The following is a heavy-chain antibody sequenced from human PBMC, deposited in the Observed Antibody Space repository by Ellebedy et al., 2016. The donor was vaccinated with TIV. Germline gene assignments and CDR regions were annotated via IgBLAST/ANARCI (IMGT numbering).Heavy chain of an antibody. Sequence: PGGSLRLSCPASGFTFSNYDMTWVRQAPGKGLEWVSLISGGVDSTDYADSVKGRFTISRDNSKHTVYLQMNGLRAEDTAVSYCSTPGPYNYWGQGTLVTVSS. J-gene: IGHJ4*02. V-gene: IGHV3-23*01. D-gene: IGHD3-16*01. CDR2: ISGGVDST. CDR3: STPGPYNY. CDR1: GFTFSNYD.